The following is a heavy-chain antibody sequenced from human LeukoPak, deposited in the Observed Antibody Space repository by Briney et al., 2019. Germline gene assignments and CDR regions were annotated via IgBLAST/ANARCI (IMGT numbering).Heavy chain of an antibody. CDR1: GGSFSGYY. Sequence: SETLSLTCAVYGGSFSGYYWSWIRQPPRKGLEWIGEINHSGSTNYNPSLKSRVTISVDTSKNQFSLKLSSVTAADTAVYYCARLGYCSSTSCYGYYFDYWGQGTLVTVSS. D-gene: IGHD2-2*01. V-gene: IGHV4-34*01. CDR3: ARLGYCSSTSCYGYYFDY. J-gene: IGHJ4*02. CDR2: INHSGST.